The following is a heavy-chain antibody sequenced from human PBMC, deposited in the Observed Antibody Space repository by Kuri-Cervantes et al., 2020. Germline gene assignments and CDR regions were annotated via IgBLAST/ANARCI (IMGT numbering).Heavy chain of an antibody. CDR3: ATYSNGWYSGLDY. J-gene: IGHJ4*02. CDR1: GFTIRRSTM. CDR2: IYHSGST. D-gene: IGHD6-19*01. V-gene: IGHV4-38-2*01. Sequence: GSLRLSCAASGFTIRRSTMHWVRQAPGKGLEWIGNIYHSGSTYYNPSLKSRVTISVDTSKNQFSLKLSSVTAADTAVYYCATYSNGWYSGLDYWGQGTLVTVSS.